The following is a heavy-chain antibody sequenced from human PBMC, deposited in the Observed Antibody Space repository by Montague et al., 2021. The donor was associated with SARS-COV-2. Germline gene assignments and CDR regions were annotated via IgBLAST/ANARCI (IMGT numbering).Heavy chain of an antibody. Sequence: SETLSLTCTVSGGSISSSSYYWAWIRQPPGKGLEWIGSIYYRGSTYYNPSLKSRVFISVDTSKNQLSLTLTSVTAADMAVYYCATQEDPSGWIPGPFDFWGQGTPLSVSS. V-gene: IGHV4-39*01. CDR2: IYYRGST. J-gene: IGHJ4*02. CDR3: ATQEDPSGWIPGPFDF. D-gene: IGHD6-19*01. CDR1: GGSISSSSYY.